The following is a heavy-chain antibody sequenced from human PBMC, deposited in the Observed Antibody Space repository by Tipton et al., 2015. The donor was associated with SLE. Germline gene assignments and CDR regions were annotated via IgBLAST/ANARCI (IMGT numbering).Heavy chain of an antibody. Sequence: GSLRLSCAASGFTFSSYGMHWVRQAPGKGLEWVAFIRYDGSNKYYADSVKGRFTISRDNSKNTLYLQMNSLRAEDTAVYYCAKDRATYYDFWSGPGMDVWGQGTTVTVSS. CDR1: GFTFSSYG. J-gene: IGHJ6*02. CDR2: IRYDGSNK. V-gene: IGHV3-30*02. D-gene: IGHD3-3*01. CDR3: AKDRATYYDFWSGPGMDV.